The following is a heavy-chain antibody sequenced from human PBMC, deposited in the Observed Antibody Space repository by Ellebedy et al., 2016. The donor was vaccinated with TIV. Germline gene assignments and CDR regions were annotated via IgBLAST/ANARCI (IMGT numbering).Heavy chain of an antibody. D-gene: IGHD5-18*01. CDR2: ISPDSGNA. V-gene: IGHV1-18*01. Sequence: AASVKVSCKTSGYTFTSFSITWVRQAPGQGLEWMGWISPDSGNANYAQHFQDRITMTTDTSTTTAYMELRSLRSDDTALYYCARGPLLRRGFSYGYLLYWGQGTLVAVSS. CDR3: ARGPLLRRGFSYGYLLY. J-gene: IGHJ4*01. CDR1: GYTFTSFS.